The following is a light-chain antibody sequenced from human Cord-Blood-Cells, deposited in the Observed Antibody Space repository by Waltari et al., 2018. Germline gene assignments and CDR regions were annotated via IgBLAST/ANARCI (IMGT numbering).Light chain of an antibody. Sequence: DIQMTQSPSSLSASVGDRVTITCQASQDISNYLNWYQQKPGKAPKLLIYDASNLETGVPSRFSGSGSGTDFTFTISSLQPEDIATYYCQQYATLPPITFGPGTKVDIK. V-gene: IGKV1-33*01. CDR1: QDISNY. J-gene: IGKJ3*01. CDR3: QQYATLPPIT. CDR2: DAS.